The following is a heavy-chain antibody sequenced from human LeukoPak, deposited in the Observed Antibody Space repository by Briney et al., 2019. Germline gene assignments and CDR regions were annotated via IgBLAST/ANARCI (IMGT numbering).Heavy chain of an antibody. CDR2: IYSGGST. V-gene: IGHV3-66*01. Sequence: GGSLRLSCAASGFTVSSNYMSWVRQAPGKGLEWVSVIYSGGSTYYADSVKGRFTISRDNSKNTLYLQMNSLRAEDTAVYYCASSGDSGWYYDYYYGMDVWGQGTTVTVS. CDR3: ASSGDSGWYYDYYYGMDV. D-gene: IGHD6-19*01. CDR1: GFTVSSNY. J-gene: IGHJ6*02.